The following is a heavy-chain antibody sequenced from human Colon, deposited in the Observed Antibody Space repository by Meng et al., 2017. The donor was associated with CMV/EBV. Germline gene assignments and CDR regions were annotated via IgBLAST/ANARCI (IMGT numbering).Heavy chain of an antibody. CDR2: MYFSGIA. V-gene: IGHV4-39*07. Sequence: QPAEAGSGRVQPAETRSLTSTASGGPSSSESHSLAWFRQHPVKRMEWVGSMYFSGIADYNPSLKSRVAISLHATQKQFSLRLTSVTAADSAVYFCARDLTNKWFYYWGQGTLVTVSS. J-gene: IGHJ4*02. CDR3: ARDLTNKWFYY. CDR1: GGPSSSESHS. D-gene: IGHD1-26*01.